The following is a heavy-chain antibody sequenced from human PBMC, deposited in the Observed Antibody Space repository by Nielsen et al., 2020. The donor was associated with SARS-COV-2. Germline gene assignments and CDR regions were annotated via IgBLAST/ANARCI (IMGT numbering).Heavy chain of an antibody. CDR1: GFTFSSYG. CDR3: AKEGGYDWYFDY. Sequence: GGSLRLSCAASGFTFSSYGMHWVRQAPGKGLEWVAVISYDGSNKYYADSVKGRFTISRDISENTLYLQMNSLRAEDTAVYYCAKEGGYDWYFDYWGQGTLVTVSS. J-gene: IGHJ4*02. D-gene: IGHD5-12*01. CDR2: ISYDGSNK. V-gene: IGHV3-30*18.